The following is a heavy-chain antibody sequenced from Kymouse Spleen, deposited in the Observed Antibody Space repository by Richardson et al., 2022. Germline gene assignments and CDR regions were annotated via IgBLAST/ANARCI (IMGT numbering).Heavy chain of an antibody. CDR3: ARGGAAAAPYYYYGMDV. J-gene: IGHJ6*02. V-gene: IGHV4-34*01. CDR2: INHSGST. CDR1: GGSFSGYY. D-gene: IGHD6-13*01. Sequence: QVQLQQWGAGLLKPSETLSLTCAVYGGSFSGYYWSWIRQPPGKGLEWIGEINHSGSTNYNPSLKSRVTISVDTSKNQFSLKLSSVTAADTAVYYCARGGAAAAPYYYYGMDVWGQGTTVTVSS.